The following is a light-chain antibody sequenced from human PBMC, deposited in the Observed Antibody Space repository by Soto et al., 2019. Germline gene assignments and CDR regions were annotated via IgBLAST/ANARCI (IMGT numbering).Light chain of an antibody. J-gene: IGLJ1*01. CDR1: SSDIGGYNY. V-gene: IGLV2-14*01. CDR2: EVS. CDR3: SSYTSSSTLV. Sequence: QSALTQPASVSGSPGQSIAISCSGTSSDIGGYNYVSWYQQHPGKVPKLIIFEVSNRPSGVSNRFSGSKSGNTASLTISGLQAEDEADYYCSSYTSSSTLVFGTGTKLTVL.